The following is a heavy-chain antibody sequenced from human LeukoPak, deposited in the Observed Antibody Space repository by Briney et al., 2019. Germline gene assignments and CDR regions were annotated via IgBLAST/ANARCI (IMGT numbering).Heavy chain of an antibody. J-gene: IGHJ6*04. CDR2: ISTGANTI. V-gene: IGHV3-48*04. CDR1: GFTFSIYG. CDR3: AELGITMIGGV. D-gene: IGHD3-10*02. Sequence: GGTLRLSCAASGFTFSIYGMSWVRQAPGKGLEWVSYISTGANTIYYADSVKGRFTISRDNAKNSLYLQMNSLRAEDTAVYYCAELGITMIGGVWGKGTTVTISS.